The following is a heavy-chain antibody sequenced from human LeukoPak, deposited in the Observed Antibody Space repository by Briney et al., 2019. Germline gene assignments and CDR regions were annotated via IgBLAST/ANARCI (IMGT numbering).Heavy chain of an antibody. D-gene: IGHD3-3*01. CDR3: ARRRFLERLWSS. V-gene: IGHV4-34*01. Sequence: PSETLSLTCAVYGGSFSGYYWSWIRQPPGKGLEWIGEINHSGSTNYNPSLKSRVTISVDTSKNQFSLKLSSVTAADTAVYYCARRRFLERLWSSWGQGTLVTVSS. CDR1: GGSFSGYY. CDR2: INHSGST. J-gene: IGHJ5*02.